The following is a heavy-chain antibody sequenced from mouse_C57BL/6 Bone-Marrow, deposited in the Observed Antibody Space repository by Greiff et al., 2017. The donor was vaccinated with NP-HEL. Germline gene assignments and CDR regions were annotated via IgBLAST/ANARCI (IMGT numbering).Heavy chain of an antibody. CDR2: IYPRSGNT. Sequence: LVESGAELARPGASVKLSCKASGYTFTSYGISWVKQRTGQGLEWIGEIYPRSGNTYYNEKFKGKATLTADKSSSTAYMELRSLTSEDSAVYFCGWLLPYWYCDVWGTGTTVTVSS. D-gene: IGHD2-3*01. J-gene: IGHJ1*03. V-gene: IGHV1-81*01. CDR1: GYTFTSYG. CDR3: GWLLPYWYCDV.